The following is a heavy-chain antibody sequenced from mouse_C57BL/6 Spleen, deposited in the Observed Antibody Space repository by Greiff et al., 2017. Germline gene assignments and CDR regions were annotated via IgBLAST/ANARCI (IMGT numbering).Heavy chain of an antibody. CDR2: IWSGGST. V-gene: IGHV2-4*01. Sequence: QVQLKESGPGLVQPSQSLSITCTVSGFSLTSYGVHWVRQPPGKGLEWLGVIWSGGSTDYNAAFISRLSISKDNSKSQVFFKMNSLHADDTAIYYCAKNDYDSSLSYWGQGTLVTVSA. D-gene: IGHD2-4*01. J-gene: IGHJ3*01. CDR3: AKNDYDSSLSY. CDR1: GFSLTSYG.